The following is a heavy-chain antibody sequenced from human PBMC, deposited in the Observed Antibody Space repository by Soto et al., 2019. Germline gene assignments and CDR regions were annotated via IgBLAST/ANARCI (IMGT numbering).Heavy chain of an antibody. Sequence: GGSLRVSCAGCGLTLDSYDMHWVRQAPGKGLEWLAVISYDGTNKYYADSVKGRFTISRDNSKNTLYLQMNSLKDEDTGAYYCGNMGGHPNVYWGQGTLVTVSS. D-gene: IGHD1-26*01. J-gene: IGHJ4*02. CDR1: GLTLDSYD. CDR3: GNMGGHPNVY. CDR2: ISYDGTNK. V-gene: IGHV3-30*18.